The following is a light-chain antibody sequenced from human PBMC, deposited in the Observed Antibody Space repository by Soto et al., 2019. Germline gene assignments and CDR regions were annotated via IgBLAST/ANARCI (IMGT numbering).Light chain of an antibody. V-gene: IGKV3-20*01. CDR1: QSVSSSY. Sequence: EIVLTQSPGTLSLSPGERATLSCRASQSVSSSYLAWYQQKPGQAPRLLIYGASSRATGIPDRFSGSGSGTDFTLTISRLEPEDFALYYCQQYGSSPETFCQGTKLEI. CDR2: GAS. J-gene: IGKJ2*01. CDR3: QQYGSSPET.